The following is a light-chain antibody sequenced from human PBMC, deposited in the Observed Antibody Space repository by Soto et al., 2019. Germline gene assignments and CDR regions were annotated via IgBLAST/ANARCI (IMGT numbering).Light chain of an antibody. CDR3: QQSYSTPIT. CDR1: QTISSS. J-gene: IGKJ5*01. CDR2: AAS. V-gene: IGKV1-39*01. Sequence: DIQMTQSPSSLSASIGDRVTIACRASQTISSSLNWYQQKPGKAPKLLIYAASSLQSGVPSRFSGSGSGTDLTLTISSLQPEDFATYYCQQSYSTPITFGQGTRLEIK.